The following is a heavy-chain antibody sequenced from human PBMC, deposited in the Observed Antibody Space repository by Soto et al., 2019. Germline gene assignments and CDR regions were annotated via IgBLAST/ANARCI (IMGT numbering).Heavy chain of an antibody. J-gene: IGHJ4*02. CDR1: GGSFSGYY. D-gene: IGHD3-10*01. CDR3: ARGRITMVRGVPTYFDY. V-gene: IGHV4-34*01. CDR2: INHSGST. Sequence: SETLSLTCAVYGGSFSGYYWSWIRQPPGKGLEWIGEINHSGSTNYNPSLKSRVTISVDTSKNQFSLKLSSVTAADTAVYYCARGRITMVRGVPTYFDYWGQGTLVTVSS.